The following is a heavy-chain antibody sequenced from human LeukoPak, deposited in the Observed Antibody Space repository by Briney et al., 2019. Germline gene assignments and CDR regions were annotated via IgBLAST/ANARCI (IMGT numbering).Heavy chain of an antibody. V-gene: IGHV1-18*01. J-gene: IGHJ6*03. CDR1: GYTFTSYG. CDR2: ISAYNGNT. CDR3: ARDRKVAGDRGYYYYMDV. D-gene: IGHD6-19*01. Sequence: ASVKVSCKASGYTFTSYGISWVRQAPGQGLEWMGWISAYNGNTNYAQKFQGRVTMTRDMSTSTVYMELSSLRSEDTAVYYCARDRKVAGDRGYYYYMDVWGKGTTVTVSS.